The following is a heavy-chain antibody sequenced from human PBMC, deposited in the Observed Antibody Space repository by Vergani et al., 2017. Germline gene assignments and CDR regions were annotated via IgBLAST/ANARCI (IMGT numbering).Heavy chain of an antibody. CDR3: ARPALARGYGMDV. V-gene: IGHV3-53*01. J-gene: IGHJ6*02. CDR2: IYSGGST. Sequence: EVQLVESGGGLVQPGGSLRLSCAASGFTVSRNYMSWVRQAPGKGLEWVSVIYSGGSTYYADSVKGRFTISRDNAKNSLYLQMNSLRAEDTAVYYCARPALARGYGMDVWGQGTTVTVSS. CDR1: GFTVSRNY.